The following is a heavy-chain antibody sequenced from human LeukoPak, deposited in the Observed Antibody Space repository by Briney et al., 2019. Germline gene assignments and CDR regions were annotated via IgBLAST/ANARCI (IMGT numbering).Heavy chain of an antibody. V-gene: IGHV3-21*01. CDR3: ARLNWLDH. Sequence: GVSLRLSCASYGFTFRSDNSNGVRRPRRKGLDWLSSISSSSGYISSEASVRGRFNISRENAKNSLYLQMNSLRAEDTGVYYCARLNWLDHWGQGTLVTVCS. J-gene: IGHJ5*02. CDR1: GFTFRSDN. CDR2: ISSSSGYI.